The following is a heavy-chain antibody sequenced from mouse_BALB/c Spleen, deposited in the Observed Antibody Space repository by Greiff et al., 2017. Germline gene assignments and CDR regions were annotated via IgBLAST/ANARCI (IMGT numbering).Heavy chain of an antibody. J-gene: IGHJ4*01. CDR1: GFTFSSYT. D-gene: IGHD1-2*01. Sequence: DVKLVESGGGLVQPGGSLKLSCAASGFTFSSYTMSWVRQTPEKRLEWVAYISNGGGSTYYPDTVKGRFTISRDNAKNTLYLQMSSLKSEDTAMYYCARLTTATAMDYWGQGTSVTVSS. CDR2: ISNGGGST. V-gene: IGHV5-12-2*01. CDR3: ARLTTATAMDY.